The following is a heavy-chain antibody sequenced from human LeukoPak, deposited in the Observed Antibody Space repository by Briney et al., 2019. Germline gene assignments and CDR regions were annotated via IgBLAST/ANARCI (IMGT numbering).Heavy chain of an antibody. J-gene: IGHJ4*02. CDR1: GYTLNELS. CDR2: FDPEDAKT. CDR3: TTAPYYDVTGYPYYFED. D-gene: IGHD3-22*01. V-gene: IGHV1-24*01. Sequence: ASARVSCKVSGYTLNELSLHWVRQIPGIGLEWMGGFDPEDAKTIYALKFQGRVTMTEDTSTDTAYMELSSLRFEDTAVYYCTTAPYYDVTGYPYYFEDWGQGTLVTVSS.